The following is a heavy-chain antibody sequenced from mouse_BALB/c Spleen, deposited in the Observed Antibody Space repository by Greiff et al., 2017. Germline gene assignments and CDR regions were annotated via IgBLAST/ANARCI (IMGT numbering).Heavy chain of an antibody. V-gene: IGHV1-5*01. Sequence: EVQLQQSGTVLVRPGASVKMSCKASGYTFTSYWMHWVKQRPGQGLEWIGAIYPGNSDTSYNQKFKGKATLTADTSTSTAYMELSSLTNEDSAVYDCTGEEVASPAWFAYWGQGTLVTVSA. CDR2: IYPGNSDT. CDR1: GYTFTSYW. CDR3: TGEEVASPAWFAY. J-gene: IGHJ3*01.